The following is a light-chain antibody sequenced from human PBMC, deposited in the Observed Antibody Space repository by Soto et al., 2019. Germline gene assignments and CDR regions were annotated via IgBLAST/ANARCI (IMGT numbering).Light chain of an antibody. Sequence: DIQMTQSPSSLSASVGDRVTITCRASQSISNYLNWYQQKPGKAPKLLIYAASTLQGGVPSTFSGSGPGSYFTLTISSLQPEDFATYYCQQSYSTPPFTFGPGTKVDI. V-gene: IGKV1-39*01. CDR3: QQSYSTPPFT. J-gene: IGKJ3*01. CDR2: AAS. CDR1: QSISNY.